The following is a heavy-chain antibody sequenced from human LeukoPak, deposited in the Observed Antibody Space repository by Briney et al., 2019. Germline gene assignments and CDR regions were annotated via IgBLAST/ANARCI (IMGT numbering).Heavy chain of an antibody. Sequence: GGSLRLSCAASGFTFDDYAMHWVRQAPGKGLEWVSGISWNSGSIGYADSVKGRFTISRDNAKNSLYLQMNSLRAEDTALYYCAKDVLLVSGSGSYCDYWGQGTLVTVPS. J-gene: IGHJ4*02. CDR2: ISWNSGSI. CDR1: GFTFDDYA. CDR3: AKDVLLVSGSGSYCDY. D-gene: IGHD3-10*01. V-gene: IGHV3-9*01.